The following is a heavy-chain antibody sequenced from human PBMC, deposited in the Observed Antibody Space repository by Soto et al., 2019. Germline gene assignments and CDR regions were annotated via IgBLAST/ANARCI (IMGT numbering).Heavy chain of an antibody. Sequence: GESLKISCESHGYSFTTYWITWVHQKPGKGLEWVGSFHPGESDTRYSPSFQGQVTISADRSLATAYLQWSSLQAADTAIYYCARHEATYYNFYGMDVWGQGTTVTVFS. J-gene: IGHJ6*02. CDR3: ARHEATYYNFYGMDV. V-gene: IGHV5-51*07. CDR1: GYSFTTYW. CDR2: FHPGESDT.